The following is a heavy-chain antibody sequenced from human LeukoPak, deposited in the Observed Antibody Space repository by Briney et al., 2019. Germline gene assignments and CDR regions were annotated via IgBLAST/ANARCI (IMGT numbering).Heavy chain of an antibody. CDR1: RGTFSSYA. V-gene: IGHV1-69*05. Sequence: SVKVSCKASRGTFSSYAISWVRQAPGQGLEWMGGIIPIFGTANYAQKFQGRVTITTDESTSTAYMELSSLRSEDTAVYYCARDQEGGYNIHDAFDIWGQGTMVTVSS. CDR2: IIPIFGTA. D-gene: IGHD5-24*01. J-gene: IGHJ3*02. CDR3: ARDQEGGYNIHDAFDI.